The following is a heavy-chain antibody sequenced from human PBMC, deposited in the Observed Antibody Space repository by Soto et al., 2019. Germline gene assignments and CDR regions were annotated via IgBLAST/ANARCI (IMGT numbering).Heavy chain of an antibody. V-gene: IGHV3-11*01. J-gene: IGHJ6*02. CDR1: GFTFSDYY. Sequence: QGQLGESGGGLAKPGGSLRLSCAASGFTFSDYYMRWIRQAPGKGLEWVSYISSSGTTIYYADSVKGRFTISRDNARNSLFLQMNSLRAEDPAVYYCATGYVRGSSRPSMDVWGHGTTVTVSS. CDR3: ATGYVRGSSRPSMDV. CDR2: ISSSGTTI. D-gene: IGHD3-16*02.